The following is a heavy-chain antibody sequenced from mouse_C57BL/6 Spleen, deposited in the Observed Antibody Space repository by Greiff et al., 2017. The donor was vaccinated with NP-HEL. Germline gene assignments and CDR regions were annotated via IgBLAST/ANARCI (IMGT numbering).Heavy chain of an antibody. J-gene: IGHJ3*01. CDR1: GYTFTSYW. CDR2: IYPGSGST. Sequence: QVQLQQPGAELVKPGASVKMSCKASGYTFTSYWITWVKQRPGQGLEWIGDIYPGSGSTNYNEKFKSKATLTVDTSSSTAYMQLSSLTSEDSAVYYCARSSNWDVRRAPWFAYWGQGTLVTVSA. V-gene: IGHV1-55*01. D-gene: IGHD4-1*01. CDR3: ARSSNWDVRRAPWFAY.